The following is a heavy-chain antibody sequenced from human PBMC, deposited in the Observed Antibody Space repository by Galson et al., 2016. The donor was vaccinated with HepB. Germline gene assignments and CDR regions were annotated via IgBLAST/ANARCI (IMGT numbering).Heavy chain of an antibody. J-gene: IGHJ6*02. D-gene: IGHD3-3*01. V-gene: IGHV3-30-3*01. Sequence: SLRLSCAASGFTFNTYPMHWVRQAPGKGLEWVAVISYDGINTYYADSVKGRFTVSRDNSKNTLFLQMDSLRTEDTAVYYCARTAILRFLEPTNYHGMDVWGQETTVTVSS. CDR2: ISYDGINT. CDR3: ARTAILRFLEPTNYHGMDV. CDR1: GFTFNTYP.